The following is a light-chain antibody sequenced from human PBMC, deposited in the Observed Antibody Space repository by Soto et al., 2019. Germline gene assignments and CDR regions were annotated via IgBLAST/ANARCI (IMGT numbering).Light chain of an antibody. CDR3: AAWDDGLNGVV. CDR1: SSNIGSDS. V-gene: IGLV1-44*01. CDR2: NNN. Sequence: QSVLTQAPSASGTPGQRVTISCSGSSSNIGSDSVNWYQQLPGTAPKLLIYNNNQRPSGVPDRFSGSKSGTSASLAISGLQYDDEADYYCAAWDDGLNGVVFGGGTKLTVL. J-gene: IGLJ2*01.